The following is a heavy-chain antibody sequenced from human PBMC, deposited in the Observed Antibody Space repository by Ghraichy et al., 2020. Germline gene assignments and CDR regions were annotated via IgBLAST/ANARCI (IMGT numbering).Heavy chain of an antibody. CDR3: AKDLRSSTSCCNWFDP. CDR1: GFTFSSYP. J-gene: IGHJ5*02. CDR2: ISGSGGST. Sequence: GGSLRLSCAASGFTFSSYPMTWVRQAPGKGLEWVSAISGSGGSTYYADSVKGRFTISRDNSKNTLYLQMDSLRAEDTAVYYWAKDLRSSTSCCNWFDPWGQGTLVTVSS. V-gene: IGHV3-23*01. D-gene: IGHD2-2*01.